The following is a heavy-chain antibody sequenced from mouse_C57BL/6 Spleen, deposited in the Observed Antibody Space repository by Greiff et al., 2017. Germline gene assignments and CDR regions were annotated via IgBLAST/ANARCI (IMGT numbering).Heavy chain of an antibody. J-gene: IGHJ2*01. CDR3: ARHGGLSLYSNFYYFDY. V-gene: IGHV1-62-2*01. Sequence: VHLVESGAELVKPGASVKLSCKASGYTFTEYTIHWVKQRSGQGLEWIGWFYPGSGSIKYNEKFKDKATLTADKSSSTVYMELSRLTSEDSAVYFCARHGGLSLYSNFYYFDYWGQGTTLTVSS. CDR1: GYTFTEYT. D-gene: IGHD2-5*01. CDR2: FYPGSGSI.